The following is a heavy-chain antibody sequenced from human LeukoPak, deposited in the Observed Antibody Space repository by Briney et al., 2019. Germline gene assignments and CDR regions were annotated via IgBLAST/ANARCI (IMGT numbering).Heavy chain of an antibody. CDR1: GFTVSSNY. D-gene: IGHD6-6*01. V-gene: IGHV3-53*01. Sequence: GGSLRLSCAASGFTVSSNYMSWARQAPGKGLEWVSVIYSGGSTYYADSVKGRFTISRDNSKNTLYLQMNSLRAEDTAVYYCAREVREYSSSSPPYFDYWGQGTLVTVSS. CDR2: IYSGGST. CDR3: AREVREYSSSSPPYFDY. J-gene: IGHJ4*02.